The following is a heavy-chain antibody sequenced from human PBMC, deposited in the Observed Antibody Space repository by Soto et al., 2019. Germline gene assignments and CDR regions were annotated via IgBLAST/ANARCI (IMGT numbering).Heavy chain of an antibody. CDR3: ASFSRMADGYY. CDR1: GFTFSTYG. D-gene: IGHD3-22*01. Sequence: GSLRLSCAAPGFTFSTYGMYWVRQAPGKGLEWVSYISGSGTTIYYADSVKGRFTISRDYAKSSLYLQMNSLRAEDTAMYYCASFSRMADGYYWGQGTLVTVSS. V-gene: IGHV3-48*01. CDR2: ISGSGTTI. J-gene: IGHJ4*02.